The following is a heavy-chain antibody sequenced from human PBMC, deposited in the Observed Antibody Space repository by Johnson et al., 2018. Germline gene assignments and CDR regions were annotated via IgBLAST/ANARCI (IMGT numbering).Heavy chain of an antibody. Sequence: VQLVQSGGGLVQPGGSLRLSCAASGFTFSSYDMHWVRQATGKGLEWVSAIGTAGDTYYPGSVKGRFTISRENAKNSLHLQMHSLRAEDTAVYYCARSQSAYYGDYVGAEYFQHWGQGTLVTVSS. V-gene: IGHV3-13*01. CDR2: IGTAGDT. J-gene: IGHJ1*01. CDR3: ARSQSAYYGDYVGAEYFQH. D-gene: IGHD4-17*01. CDR1: GFTFSSYD.